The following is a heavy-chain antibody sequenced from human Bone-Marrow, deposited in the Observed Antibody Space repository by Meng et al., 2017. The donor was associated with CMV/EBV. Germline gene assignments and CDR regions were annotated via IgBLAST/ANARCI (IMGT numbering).Heavy chain of an antibody. CDR1: GGSISNYY. J-gene: IGHJ4*02. CDR3: VRVYDSNIYSPYDH. D-gene: IGHD3-22*01. Sequence: SETLSLTCTVSGGSISNYYWSWIRQPPRKRLEWIGSIYYSGGTNYNPSLKSRVTISVDTSKNQFSLKLTSVTAADTAVYYCVRVYDSNIYSPYDHWGQGTLVTVSS. CDR2: IYYSGGT. V-gene: IGHV4-59*01.